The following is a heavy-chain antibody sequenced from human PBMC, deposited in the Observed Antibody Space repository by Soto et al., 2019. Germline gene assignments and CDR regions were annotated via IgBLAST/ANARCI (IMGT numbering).Heavy chain of an antibody. V-gene: IGHV1-46*01. CDR1: GYTFTSYY. Sequence: ASVKVSCKASGYTFTSYYMHWVRQAPGQGLEWMGIINPSGGSTTYAQKFQGRVTMTRDTSTSTVHMELSSLRSEDTAVYYCARGDIVAIFGMDVWGQGTTVTVSS. CDR2: INPSGGST. J-gene: IGHJ6*02. D-gene: IGHD5-12*01. CDR3: ARGDIVAIFGMDV.